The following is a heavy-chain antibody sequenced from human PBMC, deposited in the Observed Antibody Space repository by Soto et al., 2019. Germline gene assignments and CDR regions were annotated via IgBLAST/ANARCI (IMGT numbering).Heavy chain of an antibody. CDR3: AKSRTMIVVVPYYYYYGMDV. CDR1: GGTFSSYA. CDR2: IIPIFGTA. D-gene: IGHD3-22*01. V-gene: IGHV1-69*12. Sequence: QVQLVQSGAEVKKPGSSVKVSCKASGGTFSSYAISWVRQAPGQGLEWMGGIIPIFGTANYAQKFQGRVTITADESTSTAYMELSSLRSEDTAVYYCAKSRTMIVVVPYYYYYGMDVWGQGTTVTVSS. J-gene: IGHJ6*02.